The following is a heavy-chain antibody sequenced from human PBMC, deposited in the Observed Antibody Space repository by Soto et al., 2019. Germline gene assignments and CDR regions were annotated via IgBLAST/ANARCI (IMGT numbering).Heavy chain of an antibody. CDR3: ASARFVTVPPTRLYYYYGMDV. D-gene: IGHD6-6*01. CDR2: ISYDGSNK. J-gene: IGHJ6*02. V-gene: IGHV3-30-3*01. CDR1: GFTFSSYA. Sequence: PGGSLRLSCAASGFTFSSYAMHWVHQAPGKGLEWVAVISYDGSNKYYADSVKGRFTISRDNSKNTLYLQMNSLRAEDTAVYYCASARFVTVPPTRLYYYYGMDVWGQGTTVTVSS.